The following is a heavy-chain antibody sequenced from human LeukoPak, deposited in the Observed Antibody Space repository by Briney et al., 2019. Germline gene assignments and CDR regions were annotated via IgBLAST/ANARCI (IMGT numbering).Heavy chain of an antibody. CDR2: MYNSGGT. D-gene: IGHD5-12*01. CDR1: GGSISSYY. V-gene: IGHV4-59*01. CDR3: SRGHGWLHDS. Sequence: SETLSLTCIVSGGSISSYYWSWIRQPPGKGLEWIGYMYNSGGTNYNPSLKSRVAISVDTSKNQFSLTLRSVPAADTAVYYCSRGHGWLHDSWGEGTLVSVSS. J-gene: IGHJ5*01.